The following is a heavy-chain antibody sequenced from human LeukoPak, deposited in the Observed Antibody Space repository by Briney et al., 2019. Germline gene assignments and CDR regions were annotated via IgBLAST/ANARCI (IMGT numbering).Heavy chain of an antibody. CDR2: IYSGVPT. J-gene: IGHJ3*02. CDR1: GFTVSSNY. CDR3: ARDRGPTRAFDI. D-gene: IGHD5-24*01. V-gene: IGHV3-53*01. Sequence: PGGSLRLSCAASGFTVSSNYMSWVRQAPGKGLEWVSVIYSGVPTYYADSVKGRLTISRDNSKNTLYLQMNSLRAEDTAVYYCARDRGPTRAFDIWGQGTMVTVS.